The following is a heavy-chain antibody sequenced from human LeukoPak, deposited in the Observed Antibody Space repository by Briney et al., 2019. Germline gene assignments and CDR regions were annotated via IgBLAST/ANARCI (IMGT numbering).Heavy chain of an antibody. J-gene: IGHJ4*02. CDR3: ARAVVRLSIAAAGTGYFDY. V-gene: IGHV4-30-4*01. CDR2: IYYSGST. CDR1: GGSISSGDYY. Sequence: SETLSLTCTVSGGSISSGDYYWSWIRQPPGKGLEWIGYIYYSGSTYYNPSLKSRVTISVDTSKNQSSLKLSSVTAADTAVYYCARAVVRLSIAAAGTGYFDYWGQGTLVTVSS. D-gene: IGHD6-13*01.